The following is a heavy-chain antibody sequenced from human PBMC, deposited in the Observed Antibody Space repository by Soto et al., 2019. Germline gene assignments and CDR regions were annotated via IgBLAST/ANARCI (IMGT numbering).Heavy chain of an antibody. V-gene: IGHV4-31*03. J-gene: IGHJ5*02. CDR1: GGSISSGGYY. CDR3: ARGGVRGVGPSWFDP. CDR2: IYYSGNT. D-gene: IGHD3-10*01. Sequence: QVQLQESGPGLVKPSQTLSLTCTVSGGSISSGGYYWSWIRQHPGKGLEWSGYIYYSGNTYYNPSLKSRVTVSGDTSKNQFSVKVSSVTAADTAVYYCARGGVRGVGPSWFDPWGQGTLVTVSS.